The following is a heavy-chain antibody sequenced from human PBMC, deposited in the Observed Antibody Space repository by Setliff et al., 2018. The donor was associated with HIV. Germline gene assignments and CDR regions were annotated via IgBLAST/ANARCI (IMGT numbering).Heavy chain of an antibody. D-gene: IGHD3-10*01. V-gene: IGHV4-61*09. CDR1: GDSMSIGSYY. Sequence: PSETLSLTCTVSGDSMSIGSYYWGWIRQPAGKGPEWMGHIYISGSTDYNPSLKSRLTISVDASKNQFSLKLRSVTAADTAVYYCVRKLRGGCFDPWGQGTLVTVSS. J-gene: IGHJ5*02. CDR3: VRKLRGGCFDP. CDR2: IYISGST.